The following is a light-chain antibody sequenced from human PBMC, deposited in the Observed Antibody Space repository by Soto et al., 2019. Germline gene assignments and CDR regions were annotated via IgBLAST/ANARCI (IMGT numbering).Light chain of an antibody. V-gene: IGKV3-11*01. J-gene: IGKJ1*01. CDR2: DAS. Sequence: ETVLTQSPATLSLSPGERATLSCRASQSVGSSLAWYQQKLGQAPRLLIYDASNRATGIPARFSGSGSGTDFTLTICSLEPEDFAVYYCQQRSDWWTFGQGTKVEIK. CDR1: QSVGSS. CDR3: QQRSDWWT.